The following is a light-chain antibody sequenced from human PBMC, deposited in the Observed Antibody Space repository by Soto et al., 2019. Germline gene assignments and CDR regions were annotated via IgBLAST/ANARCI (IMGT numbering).Light chain of an antibody. V-gene: IGKV3D-20*02. J-gene: IGKJ4*01. CDR3: QQRSIWPLT. Sequence: EMVLTQSPDTLSLSPGERAALSCRASQRVTSNYLAWYQKKPDQAPRLLIYGASIRANGIPDRFSGSGSGTDFSLTISRLEPEDFAVYHCQQRSIWPLTFGGGTRVE. CDR1: QRVTSNY. CDR2: GAS.